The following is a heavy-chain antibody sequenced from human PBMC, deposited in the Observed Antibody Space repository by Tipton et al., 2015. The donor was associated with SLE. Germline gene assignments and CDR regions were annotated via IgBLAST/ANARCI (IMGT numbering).Heavy chain of an antibody. D-gene: IGHD7-27*01. CDR1: GYNFTNYW. CDR2: IYPSDSDT. J-gene: IGHJ3*02. CDR3: ATNRGQLCQYAFDS. V-gene: IGHV5-51*03. Sequence: QLVQSGAEVKKPGESLKISCQGSGYNFTNYWIAWVRQMPGKGLEWMGIIYPSDSDTRYSPTLQGKVTISADKSISTAYLQWNSLKASDTAMYYCATNRGQLCQYAFDSWGQGTVVTVSS.